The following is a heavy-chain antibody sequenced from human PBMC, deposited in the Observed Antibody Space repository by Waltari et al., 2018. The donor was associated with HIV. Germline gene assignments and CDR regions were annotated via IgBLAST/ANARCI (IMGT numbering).Heavy chain of an antibody. CDR1: GGSFSGYY. V-gene: IGHV4-34*01. CDR3: AKRAVFGDYGRGWIDP. D-gene: IGHD4-17*01. CDR2: INGKGDI. Sequence: QVQLQQWGAGLLKPSETLSLTCAVYGGSFSGYYWSWIRQAPGKGLEWVGEINGKGDINYNPSLKSRVTLSVDTSKNQFSLRLNFVTAADTAVYYCAKRAVFGDYGRGWIDPWGQGTLVTVSS. J-gene: IGHJ5*02.